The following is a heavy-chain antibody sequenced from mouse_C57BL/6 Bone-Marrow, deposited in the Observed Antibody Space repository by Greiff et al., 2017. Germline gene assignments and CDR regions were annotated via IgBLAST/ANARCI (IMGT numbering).Heavy chain of an antibody. CDR2: IYPGSGST. CDR1: GYTFTSYW. V-gene: IGHV1-55*01. Sequence: VQRVESGAELVKPGASVKMSCKASGYTFTSYWITWVKQRPGQSLEWIGDIYPGSGSTNYNEKFKSKATLTVDTSSSTAYMQLSSLTSEDSAVYYCARPYYSNYWYFDVWGTGTTVTVSS. J-gene: IGHJ1*03. CDR3: ARPYYSNYWYFDV. D-gene: IGHD2-5*01.